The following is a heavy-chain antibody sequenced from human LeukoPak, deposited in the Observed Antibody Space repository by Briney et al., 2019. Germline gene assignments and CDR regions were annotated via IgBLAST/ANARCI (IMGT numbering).Heavy chain of an antibody. CDR2: IYYSGST. V-gene: IGHV4-39*01. J-gene: IGHJ4*02. Sequence: PSETLSPTCTVSGGSISSSSYYWGWIRQPPGKGLEWIGSIYYSGSTYYNPSLKSRVTISVDTSKNQFSLKLSSVTAADTAVYYCARHAGDRTFDYWGQGTLVTVSS. CDR1: GGSISSSSYY. CDR3: ARHAGDRTFDY.